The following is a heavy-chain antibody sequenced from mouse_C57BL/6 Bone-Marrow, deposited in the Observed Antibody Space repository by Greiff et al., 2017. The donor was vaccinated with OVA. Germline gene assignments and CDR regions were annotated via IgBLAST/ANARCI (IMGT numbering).Heavy chain of an antibody. V-gene: IGHV1-69*01. CDR1: GYTFTSYW. CDR2: IDPSDSYT. Sequence: QVQLQQPGAELVMPGASVKLSCKASGYTFTSYWMHWVKQRPGQGLEWIGEIDPSDSYTNYNQKFKGKSTLTVDKSSSTAYMQLSSLTSEDSAVYYCARYPFAYWGKGTLVTVSA. CDR3: ARYPFAY. J-gene: IGHJ3*01.